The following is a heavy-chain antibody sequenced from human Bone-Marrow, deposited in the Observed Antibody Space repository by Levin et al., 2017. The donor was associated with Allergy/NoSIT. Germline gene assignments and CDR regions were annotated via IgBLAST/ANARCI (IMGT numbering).Heavy chain of an antibody. CDR3: ARVSYDSGTYFDS. D-gene: IGHD3-10*01. Sequence: GESLKISCGASAFTFSDYYMTWIRQAPGKGLEWISSISTSGAPIYYADSVKGRFTISRDNAKNSLYLQMNSLRVEDTAVYFCARVSYDSGTYFDSWGQGTLVTVPS. J-gene: IGHJ4*02. V-gene: IGHV3-11*01. CDR2: ISTSGAPI. CDR1: AFTFSDYY.